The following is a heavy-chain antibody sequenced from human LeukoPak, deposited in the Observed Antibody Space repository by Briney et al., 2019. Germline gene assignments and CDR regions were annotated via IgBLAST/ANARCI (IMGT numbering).Heavy chain of an antibody. CDR2: INPSGGST. CDR1: GYTFTSYY. J-gene: IGHJ6*03. V-gene: IGHV1-46*01. D-gene: IGHD6-19*01. Sequence: GASVKVSCKASGYTFTSYYIHWVRQAPGEGLEWMGIINPSGGSTSYAQKFQGRVTMTRDMSTSTVYMELSSLRSEDTAVYYCARGDLVATRGRSSGWLYYMDVWGKGTTVTISS. CDR3: ARGDLVATRGRSSGWLYYMDV.